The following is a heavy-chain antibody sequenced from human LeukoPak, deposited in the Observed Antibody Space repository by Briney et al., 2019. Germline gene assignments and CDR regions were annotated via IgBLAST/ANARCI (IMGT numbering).Heavy chain of an antibody. CDR1: GGSISSSNW. D-gene: IGHD3-10*01. V-gene: IGHV4-4*02. CDR3: ARLGGSGSYWNFDY. CDR2: IYHSGST. J-gene: IGHJ4*02. Sequence: KPSGTLPLTCAVSGGSISSSNWWSWVRQPPGKGLEWIGEIYHSGSTNYNPSLKSRVTISVDKSKNQFSLKLSSVTAADTAVYYCARLGGSGSYWNFDYWGQGTLVTVSS.